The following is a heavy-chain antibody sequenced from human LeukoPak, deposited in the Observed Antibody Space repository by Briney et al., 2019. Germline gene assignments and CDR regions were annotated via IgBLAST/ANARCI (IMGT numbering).Heavy chain of an antibody. CDR3: ARDATGSSGYYPNDY. V-gene: IGHV4-39*07. D-gene: IGHD3-22*01. Sequence: SETLSLTCTASGGSISSSSYYWGWIRQPPGKGLEWIGSIYYSGSTYYNPSLKSRVTISVDTSKNQFSLKLSSVTAADTAVYYCARDATGSSGYYPNDYWGQGTLVTVSS. CDR2: IYYSGST. CDR1: GGSISSSSYY. J-gene: IGHJ4*02.